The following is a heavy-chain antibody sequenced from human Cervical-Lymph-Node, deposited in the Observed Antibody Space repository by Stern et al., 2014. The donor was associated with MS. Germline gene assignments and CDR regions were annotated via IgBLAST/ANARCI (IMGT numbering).Heavy chain of an antibody. CDR3: ARSNYGMDV. Sequence: EMQLVESGGGVVQPGGSLRLSCGASGFTFSSQWMHWVRQAPGQGLVWVSRINSDGSSTSYADSVKGRFTISRDNAKKTLYLQMDSLRAEDTAVYYCARSNYGMDVWGQGTTVTVSS. V-gene: IGHV3-74*02. CDR2: INSDGSST. D-gene: IGHD2-8*01. J-gene: IGHJ6*02. CDR1: GFTFSSQW.